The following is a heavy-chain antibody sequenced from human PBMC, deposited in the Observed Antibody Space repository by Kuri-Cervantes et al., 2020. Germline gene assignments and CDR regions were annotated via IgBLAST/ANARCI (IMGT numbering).Heavy chain of an antibody. J-gene: IGHJ4*02. CDR2: IYYSGST. Sequence: SETLSLTCAVYGGSFSGYYWSWIRQPPGKGLEWIRSIYYSGSTYYNPSLKSRVTISVDTPKNQFSLKLSSVTAADTAVYYCARVRIVVVVAAYFDYWGQGTLVTVSS. CDR3: ARVRIVVVVAAYFDY. CDR1: GGSFSGYY. V-gene: IGHV4-34*01. D-gene: IGHD2-15*01.